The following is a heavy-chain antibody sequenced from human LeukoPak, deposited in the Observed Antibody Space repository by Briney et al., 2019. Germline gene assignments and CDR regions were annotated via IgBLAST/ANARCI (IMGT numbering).Heavy chain of an antibody. D-gene: IGHD2-15*01. CDR2: INHSGST. CDR1: GGSFSGHY. CDR3: ARGPGGEEDCSGGSCYLPDNSWYFDL. J-gene: IGHJ2*01. Sequence: LETLSLTCAVYGGSFSGHYWSWIRQPPGKGLEWIGEINHSGSTNYNPSLKSRVTISVDTSKNQFSLKLSSVTAADTAVYYCARGPGGEEDCSGGSCYLPDNSWYFDLWGRGTLVTVSS. V-gene: IGHV4-34*01.